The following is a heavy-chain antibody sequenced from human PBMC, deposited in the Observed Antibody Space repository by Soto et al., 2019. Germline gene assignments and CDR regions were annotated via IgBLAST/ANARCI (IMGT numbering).Heavy chain of an antibody. V-gene: IGHV1-18*01. CDR1: GSPFTSYG. CDR3: ARTLYCRGGSRYPGGSYFDY. D-gene: IGHD2-15*01. CDR2: ISAYNGNT. Sequence: ASVEVSCKXSGSPFTSYGISWVRQAPGQGLEWMGWISAYNGNTNYAQKLQGRVTMTTDTSTSTAYMELRSLVSHDTAVYYCARTLYCRGGSRYPGGSYFDYGCQGTLDTVSS. J-gene: IGHJ4*02.